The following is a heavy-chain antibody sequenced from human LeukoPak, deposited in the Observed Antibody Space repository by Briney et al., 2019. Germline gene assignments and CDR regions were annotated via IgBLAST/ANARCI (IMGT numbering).Heavy chain of an antibody. D-gene: IGHD3-22*01. J-gene: IGHJ4*02. CDR2: ISYDGSNK. CDR3: AKDRLNTYYYDSSGYYFDY. V-gene: IGHV3-30*18. Sequence: GGSLRLSCAASGSTFSSYGMHWVRQAPGKGLEWVAVISYDGSNKYYADSVKGRFTISRDNSKNTLYLQMNSLRAEDTAVYYCAKDRLNTYYYDSSGYYFDYWGQGTLVTLSS. CDR1: GSTFSSYG.